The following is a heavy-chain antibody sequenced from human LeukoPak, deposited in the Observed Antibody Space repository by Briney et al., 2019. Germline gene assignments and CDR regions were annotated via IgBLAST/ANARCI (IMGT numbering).Heavy chain of an antibody. Sequence: ASETLSLTCTVSGVSISSHYWSWLRQPPGKGLEWIGYVYYSGSTNYNPSLKSRLTISLDTSKNQFSLKLSSVTAADTAVYYCAGGYCSGGSCYWFDPWGQGTLVTVSS. V-gene: IGHV4-59*11. CDR3: AGGYCSGGSCYWFDP. D-gene: IGHD2-15*01. J-gene: IGHJ5*02. CDR1: GVSISSHY. CDR2: VYYSGST.